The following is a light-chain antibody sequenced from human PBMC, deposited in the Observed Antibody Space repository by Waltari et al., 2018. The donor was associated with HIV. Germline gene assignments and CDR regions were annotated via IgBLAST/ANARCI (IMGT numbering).Light chain of an antibody. CDR3: HQYYRTPFT. Sequence: DIVMTQSPDSLAVSLGERATINCKASKSVLFSSNNKNYLAWYQQKPGQPPKLLIYWASTRESGVPDRFSGSGSGTDFTLTISSLQAEDVAVYYCHQYYRTPFTFGPGTKVDIK. V-gene: IGKV4-1*01. CDR2: WAS. J-gene: IGKJ3*01. CDR1: KSVLFSSNNKNY.